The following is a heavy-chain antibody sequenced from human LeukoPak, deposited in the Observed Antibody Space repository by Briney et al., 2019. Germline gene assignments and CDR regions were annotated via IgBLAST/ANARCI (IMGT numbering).Heavy chain of an antibody. D-gene: IGHD3-10*01. CDR2: IHYSGST. V-gene: IGHV4-59*12. Sequence: SETLSLTCTVSGDSINSYYWTWIRQPPGKGLEWIGYIHYSGSTNYNPSLKSRVTISVDSAKNQFSLKLSSVTAADAAVYYCSRALILGFGEVGAFDIWGQGTMVTVSS. CDR1: GDSINSYY. CDR3: SRALILGFGEVGAFDI. J-gene: IGHJ3*02.